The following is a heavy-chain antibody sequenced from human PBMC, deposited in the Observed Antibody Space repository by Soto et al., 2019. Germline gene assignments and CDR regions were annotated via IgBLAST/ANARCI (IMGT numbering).Heavy chain of an antibody. CDR3: ARNVVVPAPAAFDI. J-gene: IGHJ3*02. D-gene: IGHD2-2*01. Sequence: SETLSLTCTVSGGSIRSYYWSWIRQPPGKGLEWIGYIYYSGSTNYNPSLKSRVTISVDTSKNQFSLKLSSVTAADTAVYYCARNVVVPAPAAFDIWGQGTMVTVSS. CDR1: GGSIRSYY. V-gene: IGHV4-59*08. CDR2: IYYSGST.